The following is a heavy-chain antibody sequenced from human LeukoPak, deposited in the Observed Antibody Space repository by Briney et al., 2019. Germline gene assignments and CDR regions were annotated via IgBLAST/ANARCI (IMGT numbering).Heavy chain of an antibody. CDR3: AKDIRRGDNYGYDQFAY. Sequence: PSGTLSLTCAVSGGSISSSNWWSWVRQPPGKGLEWIGEIYHSGSTNYNPSLKSRVTISVDKSKNQFSLNLSSVTAADTALYYCAKDIRRGDNYGYDQFAYWGQGTLVTVSS. CDR2: IYHSGST. CDR1: GGSISSSNW. V-gene: IGHV4-4*02. D-gene: IGHD5-18*01. J-gene: IGHJ4*02.